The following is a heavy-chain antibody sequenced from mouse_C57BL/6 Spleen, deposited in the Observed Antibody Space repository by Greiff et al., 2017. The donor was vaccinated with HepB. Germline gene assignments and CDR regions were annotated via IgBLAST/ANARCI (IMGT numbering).Heavy chain of an antibody. CDR1: GYTFTGYW. Sequence: VQRVESGAELMKPGASVKLSCKATGYTFTGYWIEWVKQRPGHGLEWIGEILPGSGSTNYNEKFKGKATFTADTSSNTAYMQLSSLTTEDSAIYYCARRDYYGSTLRGYYFDYWGQGTTLTVSS. CDR3: ARRDYYGSTLRGYYFDY. V-gene: IGHV1-9*01. CDR2: ILPGSGST. J-gene: IGHJ2*01. D-gene: IGHD1-1*01.